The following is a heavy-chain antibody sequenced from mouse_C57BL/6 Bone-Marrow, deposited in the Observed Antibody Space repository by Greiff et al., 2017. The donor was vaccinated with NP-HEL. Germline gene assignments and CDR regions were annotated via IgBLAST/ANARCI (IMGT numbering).Heavy chain of an antibody. CDR3: ARSAGITTVVATDYAMDY. V-gene: IGHV1-54*01. D-gene: IGHD1-1*01. CDR2: INPGSGGT. Sequence: QVQLQQSGAELVRPGTSVKVSCKASGYAFTNYLIEWVKQRPGQGLEWIGVINPGSGGTNYNEKFKGKATLTADTSSSTAYMQLSSLTSEDSAVYFCARSAGITTVVATDYAMDYWGQGTSVTVSS. J-gene: IGHJ4*01. CDR1: GYAFTNYL.